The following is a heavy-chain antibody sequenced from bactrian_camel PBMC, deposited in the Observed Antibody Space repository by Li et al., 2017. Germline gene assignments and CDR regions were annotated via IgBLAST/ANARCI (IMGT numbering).Heavy chain of an antibody. CDR2: LASDGSS. J-gene: IGHJ4*01. V-gene: IGHV3S53*01. CDR1: GYNYGRYC. D-gene: IGHD3*01. Sequence: PLVESGGGSVQAGGSLRLSCAASGYNYGRYCMAWFRQAPGKEREGVASLASDGSSIYANSLKGRFSISKDNARNWLDLQMDSLEPGDTARYYCAADRRRHGPPSLRPGDFSVWGQGTQVTVS. CDR3: AADRRRHGPPSLRPGDFSV.